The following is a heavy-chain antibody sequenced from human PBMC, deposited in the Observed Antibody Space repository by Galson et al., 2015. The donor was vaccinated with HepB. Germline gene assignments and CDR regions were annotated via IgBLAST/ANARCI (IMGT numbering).Heavy chain of an antibody. D-gene: IGHD3-10*01. CDR2: ISGSGGST. V-gene: IGHV3-23*01. CDR1: GFTFSSYA. Sequence: SLRLSCAASGFTFSSYAMSWVRQAPGKGLEWVSAISGSGGSTYYADSVKGRFTISRDNSKNTLYLQMNSLRAEDTAVYYCAKSLGISVITMVRGVMGDAFYIWGKATMCTVSS. J-gene: IGHJ3*02. CDR3: AKSLGISVITMVRGVMGDAFYI.